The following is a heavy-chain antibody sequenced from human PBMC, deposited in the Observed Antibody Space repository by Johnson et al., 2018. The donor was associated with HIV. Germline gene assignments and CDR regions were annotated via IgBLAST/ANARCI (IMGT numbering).Heavy chain of an antibody. D-gene: IGHD2-2*01. CDR2: IKQDGSEK. V-gene: IGHV3-7*02. CDR3: ARRRYSSTWRDASDI. CDR1: GFIFSDHY. J-gene: IGHJ3*02. Sequence: VLLVESGGGVVQPGRSLRLSCAASGFIFSDHYMDWVRQGPGKGLEWVANIKQDGSEKYYVDSVKGRFIISRDNSKNTLYLQMNSLRAEDTAVYYCARRRYSSTWRDASDIWGQGTMVTVSS.